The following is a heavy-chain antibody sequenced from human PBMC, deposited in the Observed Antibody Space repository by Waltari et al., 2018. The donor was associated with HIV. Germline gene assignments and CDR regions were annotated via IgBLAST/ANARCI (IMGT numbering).Heavy chain of an antibody. D-gene: IGHD1-20*01. CDR1: GASISSSNFF. J-gene: IGHJ4*02. CDR3: AREWRATSWYQGGFDY. Sequence: QLQLPESGPGLVKPSETLSPTCTVSGASISSSNFFLGWVRQPPGKGLEWMGSVHHSGSTFHNPSLKSRVTISVDTSNNQFSLKLTSVTAADTAVFYCAREWRATSWYQGGFDYWGQGTLVTVSS. V-gene: IGHV4-39*02. CDR2: VHHSGST.